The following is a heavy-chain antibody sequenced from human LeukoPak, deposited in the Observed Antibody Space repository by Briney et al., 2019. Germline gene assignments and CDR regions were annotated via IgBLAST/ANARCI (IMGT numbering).Heavy chain of an antibody. D-gene: IGHD3-22*01. CDR3: ARDGAYYYDSSGYYNFADY. V-gene: IGHV3-33*01. CDR2: IWYDGSNK. CDR1: GFTFSSYG. J-gene: IGHJ4*02. Sequence: GRSLRLFCAASGFTFSSYGMHWVRQAPGKGLEWVAVIWYDGSNKYYADSVKGRFTISRDNSKNTLYLQMNSLRAEDTAVYYCARDGAYYYDSSGYYNFADYWGQGTLVTVSS.